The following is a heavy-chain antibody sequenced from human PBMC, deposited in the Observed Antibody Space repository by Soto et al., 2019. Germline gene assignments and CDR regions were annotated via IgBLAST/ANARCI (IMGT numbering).Heavy chain of an antibody. V-gene: IGHV1-3*01. Sequence: ASVKVSCKASGYTFTSYAMHWVRQAPGQRLEWMGWINAGNGNTKYSQKFQGRATITRDTSASTAYMELSSLRSEDTAVYYCARAQLLRYFDWPLSGIDYWGQGTLVTVSS. CDR1: GYTFTSYA. CDR2: INAGNGNT. D-gene: IGHD3-9*01. CDR3: ARAQLLRYFDWPLSGIDY. J-gene: IGHJ4*02.